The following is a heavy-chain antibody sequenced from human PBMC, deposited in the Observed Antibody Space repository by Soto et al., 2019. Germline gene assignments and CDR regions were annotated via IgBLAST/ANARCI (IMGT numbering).Heavy chain of an antibody. D-gene: IGHD2-15*01. Sequence: NPSETLSLTCAVFGGSISNSNWWTWVRQPPGKGLDWIGEIFHSGSTNYNSSLMGRVTISVDKANNQFSLKLSSVTAADTAVYYCAHRPIVVAAIWGQGTLVTVSS. J-gene: IGHJ4*02. CDR1: GGSISNSNW. V-gene: IGHV4-4*02. CDR2: IFHSGST. CDR3: AHRPIVVAAI.